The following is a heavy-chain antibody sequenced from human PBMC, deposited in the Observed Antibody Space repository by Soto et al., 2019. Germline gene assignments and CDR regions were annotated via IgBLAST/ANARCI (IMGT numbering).Heavy chain of an antibody. Sequence: SETLSLTCTVSGGSISSYYWSWIRQPPGKGLEWIGYIYYSGSTNYNPSLKSRVTISVDTSKNQFSLKLSSVTAADTAVYYCARGKKDSGEYYYDSSGYYRLDYWGQGTLVTVSS. D-gene: IGHD3-22*01. CDR1: GGSISSYY. CDR2: IYYSGST. V-gene: IGHV4-59*01. J-gene: IGHJ4*02. CDR3: ARGKKDSGEYYYDSSGYYRLDY.